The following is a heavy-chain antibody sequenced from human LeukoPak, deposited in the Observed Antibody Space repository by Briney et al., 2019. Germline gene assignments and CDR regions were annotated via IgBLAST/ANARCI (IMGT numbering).Heavy chain of an antibody. V-gene: IGHV3-30-3*01. CDR3: ARLASYSSPSGGYFDY. J-gene: IGHJ4*02. CDR2: ISYDGSNK. CDR1: GFTFSSYA. Sequence: GGSLRLSCAASGFTFSSYAMHWVRQAPGKGLEWVAVISYDGSNKYYADSVKGRFTISRDNSKNTLYLQMNSLRAEDTAVYYCARLASYSSPSGGYFDYWGQGTLVTVSS. D-gene: IGHD6-6*01.